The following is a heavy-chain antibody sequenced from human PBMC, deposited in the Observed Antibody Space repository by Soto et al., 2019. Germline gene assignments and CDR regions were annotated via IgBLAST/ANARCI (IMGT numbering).Heavy chain of an antibody. D-gene: IGHD2-2*01. CDR2: IWYDGSNK. V-gene: IGHV3-33*01. CDR3: ARGPLDCSSTSCYLFYDY. Sequence: GGSLRLSCAASGFTFSSYGMHWVRQAPGKGLEWVAVIWYDGSNKYYADSVKGRFTISRDNSKNTLYLQMNSLRAEDTAVYYCARGPLDCSSTSCYLFYDYWGQGTLVTVSS. J-gene: IGHJ4*02. CDR1: GFTFSSYG.